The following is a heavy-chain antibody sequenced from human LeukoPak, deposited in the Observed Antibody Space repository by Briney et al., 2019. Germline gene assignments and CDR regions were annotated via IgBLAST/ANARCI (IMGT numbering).Heavy chain of an antibody. J-gene: IGHJ4*02. Sequence: ASVKVSCKASGYTFTDYYMHWVRQAPGQGLEWMGIINPSGGSTAYAQKFKGRVTMTRDTSTSTVYMELSSLTSDDTAMYYCATYGGYCSGGSCYSFDYWGQGTLVTVSS. CDR3: ATYGGYCSGGSCYSFDY. D-gene: IGHD2-15*01. CDR1: GYTFTDYY. V-gene: IGHV1-46*01. CDR2: INPSGGST.